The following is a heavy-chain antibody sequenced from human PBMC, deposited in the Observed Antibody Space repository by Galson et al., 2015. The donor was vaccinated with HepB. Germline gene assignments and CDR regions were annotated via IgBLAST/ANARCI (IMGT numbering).Heavy chain of an antibody. V-gene: IGHV7-4-1*02. CDR2: INTNTGNP. CDR3: ARNASGYDFWSGYGYYDNGMDG. Sequence: SVKVSCKASGYTFTNYAMDWVRQAPGQGLEWMGWINTNTGNPSYAQGFTGRFVFSLDTSVSTAYLQISSLKVEDTAVYYCARNASGYDFWSGYGYYDNGMDGWGQGTTVTVSS. J-gene: IGHJ6*02. CDR1: GYTFTNYA. D-gene: IGHD3-3*01.